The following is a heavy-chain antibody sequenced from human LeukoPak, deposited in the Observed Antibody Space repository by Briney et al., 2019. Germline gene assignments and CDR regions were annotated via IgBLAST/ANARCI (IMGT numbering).Heavy chain of an antibody. J-gene: IGHJ6*02. CDR3: ARDLSGCSSTSCKYYYYYGMDV. Sequence: SETLSLTSIVSGGFISSYYWSWIRQPPGKGLEWIGYIYNTGNTNYNPSLESRVTISADTSKNQFSLKLSSVTAADTAVYYCARDLSGCSSTSCKYYYYYGMDVWGQGTTVTVSS. V-gene: IGHV4-59*01. D-gene: IGHD2-2*01. CDR2: IYNTGNT. CDR1: GGFISSYY.